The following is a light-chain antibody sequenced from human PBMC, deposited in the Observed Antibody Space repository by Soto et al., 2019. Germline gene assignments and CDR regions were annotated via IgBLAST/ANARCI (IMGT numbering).Light chain of an antibody. CDR1: SGHSNYA. J-gene: IGLJ2*01. CDR2: LNSDGSH. Sequence: QLVLTQSPSASASLGASVKLTCTLSSGHSNYAIAWHQQQSEKAPRYLLKLNSDGSHGKGDGIPDRFSGSSSGAERYLTISSLQSEDEADYYCQTWGSGIVVFGGGTKVTVL. V-gene: IGLV4-69*01. CDR3: QTWGSGIVV.